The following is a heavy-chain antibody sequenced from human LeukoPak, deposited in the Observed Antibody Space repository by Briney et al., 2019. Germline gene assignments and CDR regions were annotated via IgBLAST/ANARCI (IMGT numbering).Heavy chain of an antibody. Sequence: SETLSLTCTVSGGSISSYYWSWIRQPPGKGLEWIGYIYYSGSTNYNPSLKSRVTMSVGTSKNQFSLKLSSVTAADTAVYYCARDPLAGIEAFDIWGQGTMVTVSS. V-gene: IGHV4-59*12. D-gene: IGHD6-19*01. CDR2: IYYSGST. CDR1: GGSISSYY. J-gene: IGHJ3*02. CDR3: ARDPLAGIEAFDI.